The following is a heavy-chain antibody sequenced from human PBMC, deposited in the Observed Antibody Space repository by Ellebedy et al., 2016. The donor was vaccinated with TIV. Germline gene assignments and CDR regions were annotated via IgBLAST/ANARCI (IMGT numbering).Heavy chain of an antibody. V-gene: IGHV3-23*01. CDR3: AKDRHPFITTWYQNYFDY. CDR1: GFTFSTYA. CDR2: LTTGGVT. Sequence: PGGSLRLSCVVSGFTFSTYAMRWFRQAPGKGLEWVSALTTGGVTFYADSVKGRFTVSRDNFNYTLYLQMNSLRAEDTSIYHCAKDRHPFITTWYQNYFDYWGQGTPVTVSS. D-gene: IGHD6-13*01. J-gene: IGHJ4*02.